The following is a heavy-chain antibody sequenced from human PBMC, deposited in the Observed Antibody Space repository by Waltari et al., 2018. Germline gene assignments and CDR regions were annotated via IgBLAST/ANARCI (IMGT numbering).Heavy chain of an antibody. J-gene: IGHJ6*03. D-gene: IGHD3-16*01. CDR1: GGSISSGSYY. CDR2: IYTSGRT. CDR3: ARGTGGGYYMDV. V-gene: IGHV4-61*02. Sequence: QVQLQESGPGLVKPSQTLSLTCTVSGGSISSGSYYWSWIRQPAGKGLEWIGRIYTSGRTNDNPSLKSRVTISVDTSKNQFSLKLSSVTAADTAVYYCARGTGGGYYMDVWGKGTTVTVSS.